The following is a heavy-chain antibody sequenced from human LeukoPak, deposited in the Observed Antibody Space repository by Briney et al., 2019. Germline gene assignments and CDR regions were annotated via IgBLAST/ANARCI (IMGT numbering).Heavy chain of an antibody. J-gene: IGHJ4*02. CDR3: ARVRGITIFGVVRVLDY. CDR1: GGSFSGYY. D-gene: IGHD3-3*01. Sequence: SETLSLTCAVFGGSFSGYYWSWIRQPPGKGLEWIGEINHSGSTNYNPSLKSRVTISVDTSKNQFSLKLCSVTAADTAVYYCARVRGITIFGVVRVLDYWGQGTLVTVSS. V-gene: IGHV4-34*01. CDR2: INHSGST.